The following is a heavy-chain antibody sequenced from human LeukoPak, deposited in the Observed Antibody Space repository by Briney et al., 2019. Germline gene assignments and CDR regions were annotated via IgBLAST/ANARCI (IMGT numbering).Heavy chain of an antibody. CDR3: ASLSVDTAVFGGIDY. D-gene: IGHD5-18*01. CDR1: GFTFSSYS. Sequence: LGGSLRLSCAASGFTFSSYSMNWVRQAPGKGLEWVSSISSSSSYIYYADSVKGRFTISRDNAKNSLYLRMNSLRAEDTAVYYCASLSVDTAVFGGIDYWGQGTLVTVSS. J-gene: IGHJ4*02. V-gene: IGHV3-21*01. CDR2: ISSSSSYI.